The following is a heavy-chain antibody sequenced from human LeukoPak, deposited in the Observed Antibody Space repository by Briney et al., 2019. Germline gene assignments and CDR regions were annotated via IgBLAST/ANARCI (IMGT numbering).Heavy chain of an antibody. CDR3: ARDLWNFYDDSGYNRDFDS. V-gene: IGHV1-18*01. CDR2: IGTYGGDT. Sequence: ASVKVSCKATSRICSVRQAPGQGLEWMGWIGTYGGDTYYAQKFQGRITVTTDTSTTTVYMKLRDLRSVDTAVYYCARDLWNFYDDSGYNRDFDSWGQGTLVTVSS. CDR1: TSR. J-gene: IGHJ5*01. D-gene: IGHD3-22*01.